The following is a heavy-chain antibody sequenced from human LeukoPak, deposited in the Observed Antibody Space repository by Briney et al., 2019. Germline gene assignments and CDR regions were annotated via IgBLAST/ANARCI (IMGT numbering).Heavy chain of an antibody. Sequence: GGSLRLSCAVSGFTFSSYGMHWVRQAPGKGLEWVAVISYDGSNKYYADSVKGRFTISSDKSKNTLYLQMNSLRAEDTAVYYCAKDLLGGDSGSYYEVGELGMDVWGQGTTVTVSS. J-gene: IGHJ6*02. CDR1: GFTFSSYG. CDR2: ISYDGSNK. CDR3: AKDLLGGDSGSYYEVGELGMDV. V-gene: IGHV3-30*18. D-gene: IGHD1-26*01.